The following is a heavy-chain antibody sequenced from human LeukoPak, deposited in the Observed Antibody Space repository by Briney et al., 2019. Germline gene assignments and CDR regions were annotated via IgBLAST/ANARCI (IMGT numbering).Heavy chain of an antibody. CDR2: INPNSGGT. J-gene: IGHJ3*02. CDR3: ARDEAQSSSNACDM. V-gene: IGHV1-2*02. Sequence: GASVKVSCKASGYTFTGYYMHWVRQAPGRGLEWMGWINPNSGGTNYAQKFQGRVAMTRDTSISTAYMELNNLRSDDTALYYCARDEAQSSSNACDMWGQGTMVTVSS. CDR1: GYTFTGYY. D-gene: IGHD6-6*01.